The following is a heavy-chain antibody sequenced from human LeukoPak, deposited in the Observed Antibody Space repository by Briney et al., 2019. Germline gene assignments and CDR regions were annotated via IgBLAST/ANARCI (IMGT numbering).Heavy chain of an antibody. J-gene: IGHJ4*02. Sequence: GGSLRLSCAASGFTFSSYWMTWVRQAPGKGLEWVANIKLDGSDKYYADSVKGRFTISRDNAKNSLYLQMNSLRAEDTAVYYCARGNDFWSGYAYYFDYWGQGTLVTVSS. CDR3: ARGNDFWSGYAYYFDY. V-gene: IGHV3-7*03. CDR2: IKLDGSDK. CDR1: GFTFSSYW. D-gene: IGHD3-3*01.